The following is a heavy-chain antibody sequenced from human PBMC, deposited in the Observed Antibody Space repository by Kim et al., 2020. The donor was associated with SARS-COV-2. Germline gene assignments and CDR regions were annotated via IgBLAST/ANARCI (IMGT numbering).Heavy chain of an antibody. J-gene: IGHJ4*02. Sequence: KPSLKSRAAISVDTSKNRFSLEMTSVTAADTAVYYCARTEKVRGVHFYFDCWGQGTLVTVS. V-gene: IGHV4-31*02. D-gene: IGHD3-10*01. CDR3: ARTEKVRGVHFYFDC.